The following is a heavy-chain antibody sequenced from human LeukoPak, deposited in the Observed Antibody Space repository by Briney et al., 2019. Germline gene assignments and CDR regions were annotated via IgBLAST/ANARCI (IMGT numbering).Heavy chain of an antibody. Sequence: GASVKVSCKASGYTFTSYGISWVRQAPGQGLEWMGWISAYNGNTNYAQKLQGRVTMTTDTSTSTAYMELRSLRSDDTAVYYCARDSRGVINNWFDPWGQGTLVTVSS. V-gene: IGHV1-18*01. CDR3: ARDSRGVINNWFDP. CDR1: GYTFTSYG. J-gene: IGHJ5*02. D-gene: IGHD3-10*01. CDR2: ISAYNGNT.